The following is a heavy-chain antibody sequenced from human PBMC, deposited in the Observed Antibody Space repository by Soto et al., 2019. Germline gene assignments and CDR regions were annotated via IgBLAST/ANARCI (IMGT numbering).Heavy chain of an antibody. V-gene: IGHV4-34*01. CDR1: GGSFSGYY. CDR3: ARVSPDCPGRGYCSGGSCYSGVRYYYYGMDV. CDR2: INHSGST. J-gene: IGHJ6*02. Sequence: SETLSLTCAVYGGSFSGYYWSWIRQPPGKGLEWIGEINHSGSTNYNPSLKSRVTISVDTSKNQFSLKLSSVTAADTAVYYCARVSPDCPGRGYCSGGSCYSGVRYYYYGMDVWGQGTTVTVSS. D-gene: IGHD2-15*01.